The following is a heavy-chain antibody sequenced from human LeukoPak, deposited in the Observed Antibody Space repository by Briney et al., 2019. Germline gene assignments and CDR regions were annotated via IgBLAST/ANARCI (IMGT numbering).Heavy chain of an antibody. J-gene: IGHJ4*02. CDR2: ISAYNGNT. CDR3: ARAAPYGDYAPLDY. Sequence: ASVKVSCRASGYTFTSYGISWVRQAPGQGLEWMGWISAYNGNTNYAQKLQGRVTMTTDTSTSTAYMELRSLRSDDTAVYYCARAAPYGDYAPLDYWGQGTLVTVSS. CDR1: GYTFTSYG. V-gene: IGHV1-18*04. D-gene: IGHD4-17*01.